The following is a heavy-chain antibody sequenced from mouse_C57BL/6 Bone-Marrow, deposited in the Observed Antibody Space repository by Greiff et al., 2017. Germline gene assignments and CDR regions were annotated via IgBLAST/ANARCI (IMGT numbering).Heavy chain of an antibody. J-gene: IGHJ2*01. CDR1: GYTFTSYG. V-gene: IGHV1-81*01. CDR3: ARGGGWIFDY. CDR2: IYPRSGTT. D-gene: IGHD1-1*02. Sequence: QVQLQQSGAELARPGASVKLSCKASGYTFTSYGISWVKQRTGQGLEWIGDIYPRSGTTYYNEKFKGKATLTGDKSSSTAYMELRSLTSEDSAVYFCARGGGWIFDYWGKGTTLTVSS.